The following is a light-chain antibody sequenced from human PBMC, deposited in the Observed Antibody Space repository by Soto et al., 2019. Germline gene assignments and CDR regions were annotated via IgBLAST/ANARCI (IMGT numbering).Light chain of an antibody. CDR2: DVT. J-gene: IGLJ3*02. CDR1: TSDIGAYNY. Sequence: QSALTQPASVSGSPGQSITFSCTGTTSDIGAYNYVSWYQHHPGKAPKLLFYDVTARPSGVSDRFSGSKSGTTASLTISGVQAEDEADYFCSSYTTINTVVLFGGGTKLTVL. CDR3: SSYTTINTVVL. V-gene: IGLV2-14*03.